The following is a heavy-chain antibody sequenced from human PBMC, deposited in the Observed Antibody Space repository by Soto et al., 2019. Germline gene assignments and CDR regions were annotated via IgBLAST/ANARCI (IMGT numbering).Heavy chain of an antibody. CDR1: GYSFTSYW. CDR2: IYPGDSDT. CDR3: ARLPVAGTKARYYYGMDV. J-gene: IGHJ6*02. Sequence: LGESLKISCKGSGYSFTSYWIGWVRQMPGKGLEWMGIIYPGDSDTRYSPSFQGQVTISADKSISTAYLQWSSLKASDTAMYYCARLPVAGTKARYYYGMDVWGQGTTVTVSS. V-gene: IGHV5-51*01. D-gene: IGHD6-19*01.